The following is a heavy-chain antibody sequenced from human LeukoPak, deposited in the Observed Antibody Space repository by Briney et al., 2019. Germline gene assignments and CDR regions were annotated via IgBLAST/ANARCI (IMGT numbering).Heavy chain of an antibody. Sequence: VASVKVSCKVSGYTLTELSMHWVRQAPGKGLEWMGWINPNSGATNYAQRFQGRVTMTRDTSISTAYMELSRLTSDDTAVYYCASEHPGFFDYWGQGTLVTVSS. CDR1: GYTLTELS. CDR3: ASEHPGFFDY. V-gene: IGHV1-2*02. J-gene: IGHJ4*02. CDR2: INPNSGAT. D-gene: IGHD3-10*01.